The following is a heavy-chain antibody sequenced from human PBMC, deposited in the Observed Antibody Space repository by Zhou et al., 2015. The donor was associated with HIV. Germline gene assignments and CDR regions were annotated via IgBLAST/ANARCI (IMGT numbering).Heavy chain of an antibody. CDR3: ARDRGAARPEWRYFDL. CDR2: IIPVFGTA. J-gene: IGHJ2*01. V-gene: IGHV1-69*06. CDR1: GGTLGNYG. Sequence: QVQLVQSGAEVKKPGSSVKVSCRASGGTLGNYGISWVRQAPGQGLEWMGGIIPVFGTAKYAQKFQGRVSITADRSTSIAYMDLRSLRSDDTAVYYCARDRGAARPEWRYFDLWGRGTLVTVSS. D-gene: IGHD6-6*01.